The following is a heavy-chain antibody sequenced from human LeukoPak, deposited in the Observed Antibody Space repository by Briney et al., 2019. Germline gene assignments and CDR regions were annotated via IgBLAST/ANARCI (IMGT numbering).Heavy chain of an antibody. Sequence: PGGSLRLSCSASGFTFDDYAMHWVRHAPGKGLEWVSGISWNSGSIGYADSVKGRFTISRDNAKNSLYLQMNSLRAEDTALYYCAKDRVGYFAYWGQGTLVTVSS. J-gene: IGHJ4*02. V-gene: IGHV3-9*01. CDR3: AKDRVGYFAY. CDR2: ISWNSGSI. D-gene: IGHD3-10*01. CDR1: GFTFDDYA.